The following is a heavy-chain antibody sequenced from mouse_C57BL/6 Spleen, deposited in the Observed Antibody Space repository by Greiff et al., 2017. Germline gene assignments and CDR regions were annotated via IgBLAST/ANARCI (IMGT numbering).Heavy chain of an antibody. J-gene: IGHJ2*01. Sequence: EVQVVESGGGLVQPGGSLSLSCAASGFTFTDYYMSWVRQPPGKALEWLCFIRNKANGYTTEYSASVKGRFTISRDNSQRIIYLQMNALRAEDSATYYCARSDYDSSYDYWGQGTTLTVSS. V-gene: IGHV7-3*01. CDR3: ARSDYDSSYDY. D-gene: IGHD1-1*01. CDR2: IRNKANGYTT. CDR1: GFTFTDYY.